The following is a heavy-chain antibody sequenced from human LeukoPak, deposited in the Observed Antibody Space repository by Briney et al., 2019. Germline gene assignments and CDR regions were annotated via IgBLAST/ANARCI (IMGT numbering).Heavy chain of an antibody. CDR1: GFTFSSYW. CDR3: ARDHLPVFVGWSY. Sequence: PGGSLRLSCAVSGFTFSSYWMSWVRQAPGKGLEWVANMNQDGSAKYYVDSVKGRFTISRDNAKNSLYLQMNSLRAEDTAVYYCARDHLPVFVGWSYWGQGTLVTVSS. D-gene: IGHD2-15*01. CDR2: MNQDGSAK. J-gene: IGHJ4*02. V-gene: IGHV3-7*01.